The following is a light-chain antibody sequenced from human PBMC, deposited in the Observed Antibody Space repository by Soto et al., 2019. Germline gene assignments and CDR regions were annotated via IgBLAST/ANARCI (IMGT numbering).Light chain of an antibody. J-gene: IGLJ1*01. V-gene: IGLV2-14*03. CDR3: QSYDSSLSGFYV. CDR1: SRDVGGYNY. Sequence: QSVLTQPPSVSGSPGQSITISCTGTSRDVGGYNYVSWYQQQPGKAPKLMIYGNSNRPSGVPDRFSGSKSGTSASLAITGLQAEDEADYYCQSYDSSLSGFYVFGTGTKVTVL. CDR2: GNS.